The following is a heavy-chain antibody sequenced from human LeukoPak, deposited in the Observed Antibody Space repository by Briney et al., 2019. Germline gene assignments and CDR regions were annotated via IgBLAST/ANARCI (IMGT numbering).Heavy chain of an antibody. CDR1: GFTFSSYA. CDR2: ISGSGGST. V-gene: IGHV3-23*01. CDR3: AKEGRSITIFGVGNYMDV. Sequence: PGGSLRLSCAASGFTFSSYAMSWVRQAPGKGLEWVSAISGSGGSTYYADSVKGRFTISRDNSKNTLYLQMNSLRAEDTAVYYCAKEGRSITIFGVGNYMDVWGKGTTVTVFS. J-gene: IGHJ6*03. D-gene: IGHD3-3*01.